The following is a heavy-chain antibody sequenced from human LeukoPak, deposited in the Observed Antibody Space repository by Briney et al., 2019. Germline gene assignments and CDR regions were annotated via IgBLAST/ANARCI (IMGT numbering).Heavy chain of an antibody. D-gene: IGHD3-9*01. V-gene: IGHV4-39*01. CDR1: GGSISSSSYY. CDR3: ASAREILRYFDWSGYYFDY. CDR2: IYYSGST. Sequence: SETLSLTCTVSGGSISSSSYYWGWIRQPPGKGLEWIGSIYYSGSTYYNPSLKSRVTISVDTSKNQFSLKLSSVTAADTAVYCCASAREILRYFDWSGYYFDYWGQGTLVTVSS. J-gene: IGHJ4*02.